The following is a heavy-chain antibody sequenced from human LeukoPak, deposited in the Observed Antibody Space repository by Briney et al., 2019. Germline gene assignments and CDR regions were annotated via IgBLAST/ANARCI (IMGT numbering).Heavy chain of an antibody. D-gene: IGHD3-16*02. CDR2: ISAYNGNT. J-gene: IGHJ4*02. V-gene: IGHV1-18*01. Sequence: ASVKVSCKASGYTFTSCGISWVRQAPGQGLEWMGWISAYNGNTNYAQKLQGRVTMTTDTSASTAYMELRSLRSDDTAVYYCASLSYDYVWGSYRHPEYYFDYWGQGTLVTVSS. CDR1: GYTFTSCG. CDR3: ASLSYDYVWGSYRHPEYYFDY.